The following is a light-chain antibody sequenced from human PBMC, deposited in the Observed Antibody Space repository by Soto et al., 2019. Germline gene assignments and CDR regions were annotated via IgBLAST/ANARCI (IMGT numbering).Light chain of an antibody. V-gene: IGLV2-14*01. Sequence: QSVRTQPASVSGSPGQSITISCTGTSSDVGGYNYVSWYQQHPGKAPKLMIYDDSNRPSGVSNRFSGSKSGNTASLTISGLQAEDEADYYCSSYTSSSSLYVVFGGGTKLTVL. CDR3: SSYTSSSSLYVV. J-gene: IGLJ2*01. CDR2: DDS. CDR1: SSDVGGYNY.